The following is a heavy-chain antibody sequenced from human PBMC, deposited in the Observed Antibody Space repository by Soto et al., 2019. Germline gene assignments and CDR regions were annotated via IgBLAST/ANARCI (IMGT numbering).Heavy chain of an antibody. D-gene: IGHD3-10*01. V-gene: IGHV4-59*01. Sequence: QVQLQESGPGLVKPSETLSLTCTVSGGSISSYYWSWIRQPPGKGLEWIGYIYYSGSTNYNPSLKSRVTIPVETSKNQFPLKLSSVTAADTAVYYCARDRPTYYYGSGSSPSGWFDPWGQGTLVTVSS. CDR1: GGSISSYY. J-gene: IGHJ5*02. CDR3: ARDRPTYYYGSGSSPSGWFDP. CDR2: IYYSGST.